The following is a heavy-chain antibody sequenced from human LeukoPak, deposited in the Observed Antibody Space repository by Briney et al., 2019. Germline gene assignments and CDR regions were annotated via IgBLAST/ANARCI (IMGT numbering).Heavy chain of an antibody. J-gene: IGHJ4*02. CDR3: AKDQDYYDSSGYYDY. V-gene: IGHV3-23*01. CDR2: ISGSGGST. D-gene: IGHD3-22*01. CDR1: GFTFSSYA. Sequence: GSLRLSCAASGFTFSSYAMSWVRQAPGKGLEWVSAISGSGGSTYYADSVKGRFTISRDNSKNTLYLQMNSLRAEDTAVYYCAKDQDYYDSSGYYDYWGQGTLVTVSS.